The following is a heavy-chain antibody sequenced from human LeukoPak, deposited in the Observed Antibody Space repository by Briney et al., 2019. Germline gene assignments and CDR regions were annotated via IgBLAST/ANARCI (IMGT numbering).Heavy chain of an antibody. D-gene: IGHD3-22*01. Sequence: ASVKVSCKASGYTFTSYAMNWVRQAPGQGLEWMGWINTNTGNPTYAQGFTGRFVFSLDTSVSTAYLQISSLKAEDTAVYYCARDGLPGRYYYDSSGYYYEAPTNFDYWGQGTLVTVSS. V-gene: IGHV7-4-1*02. CDR3: ARDGLPGRYYYDSSGYYYEAPTNFDY. CDR1: GYTFTSYA. J-gene: IGHJ4*02. CDR2: INTNTGNP.